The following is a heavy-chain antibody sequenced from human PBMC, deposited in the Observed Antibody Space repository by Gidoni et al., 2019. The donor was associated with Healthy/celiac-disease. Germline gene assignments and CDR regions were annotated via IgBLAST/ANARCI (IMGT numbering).Heavy chain of an antibody. CDR3: ARGGDTERITIFGVVIRGMDV. V-gene: IGHV3-21*01. CDR2: ISSSSRYI. D-gene: IGHD3-3*01. CDR1: GFTFSRYS. Sequence: EVQLVESGGGLVKPGGSLRLSCAASGFTFSRYSLDWVRQAPGKGLEWVSFISSSSRYIYYADSVKGRFTISRDNAKNSLYLQMNSLRAEDTAVYYCARGGDTERITIFGVVIRGMDVWGQGTTVTVSS. J-gene: IGHJ6*02.